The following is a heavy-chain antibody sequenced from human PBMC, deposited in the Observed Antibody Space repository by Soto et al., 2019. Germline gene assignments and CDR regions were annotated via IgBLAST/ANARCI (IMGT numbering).Heavy chain of an antibody. CDR1: GGSISSGGYY. Sequence: PSETLSLTCTVSGGSISSGGYYWSWIRQHPGKGLEWIGYIYYSGSTYYNPSLKSRVTISVDTSKNQFSLKLSSVTAADTAVYYCASQITYYYDSSGYYYGFYYFDYWGQGTLVTVSS. V-gene: IGHV4-31*03. D-gene: IGHD3-22*01. CDR3: ASQITYYYDSSGYYYGFYYFDY. J-gene: IGHJ4*02. CDR2: IYYSGST.